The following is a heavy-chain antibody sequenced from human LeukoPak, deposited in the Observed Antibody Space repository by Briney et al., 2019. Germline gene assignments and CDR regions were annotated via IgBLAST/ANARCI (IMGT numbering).Heavy chain of an antibody. D-gene: IGHD1-26*01. CDR2: ISSSGSTI. Sequence: NPGGSLRLSCAASGFTFSDYYMSWIRQAPGKGLEWVSYISSSGSTIYYADSVKGRFTISRDNAKNSLYLQMNSLRAEDTAVYYCARDRAFDPRAVVGATTEANAFDIWGQGTMVTVSS. CDR3: ARDRAFDPRAVVGATTEANAFDI. J-gene: IGHJ3*02. V-gene: IGHV3-11*04. CDR1: GFTFSDYY.